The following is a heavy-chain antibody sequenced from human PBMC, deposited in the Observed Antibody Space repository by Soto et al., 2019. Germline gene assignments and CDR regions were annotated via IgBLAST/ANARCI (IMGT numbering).Heavy chain of an antibody. CDR1: GFTFSNAW. CDR3: TTDPFFYYDILTGPNY. J-gene: IGHJ4*02. V-gene: IGHV3-15*01. Sequence: GGSLRLSCAASGFTFSNAWMSWVRQAPGKGLEWVGRIKSKIDGGTTDYAAPVKGRFTISRDDSKNTLYLQMNSLKTEDTAVYYCTTDPFFYYDILTGPNYWGQGTLVTVSS. D-gene: IGHD3-9*01. CDR2: IKSKIDGGTT.